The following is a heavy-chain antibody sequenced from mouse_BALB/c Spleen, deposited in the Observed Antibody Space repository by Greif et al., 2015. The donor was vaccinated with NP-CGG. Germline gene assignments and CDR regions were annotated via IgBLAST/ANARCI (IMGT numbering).Heavy chain of an antibody. CDR3: ARFGPRREYYFDY. Sequence: SGAELVKPGASVKMSCKASGYTFTSYNMHWVKQTPGQGLEWIGAIYPGNGDTSYNQKFKGKATLTADKSSSTAYMQLSSLTSEDSAVYYCARFGPRREYYFDYWGQGTTLTVSS. V-gene: IGHV1-12*01. J-gene: IGHJ2*01. D-gene: IGHD2-12*01. CDR2: IYPGNGDT. CDR1: GYTFTSYN.